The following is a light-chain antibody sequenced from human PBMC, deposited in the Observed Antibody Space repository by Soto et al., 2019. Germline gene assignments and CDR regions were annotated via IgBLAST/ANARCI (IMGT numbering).Light chain of an antibody. CDR3: QQRSNWPPT. CDR1: QSVSSY. Sequence: EIVLTQSQATLSLSPGERATLSCRASQSVSSYLAWYQQKPGQAPRLLIYDASNRATGIPARFSGSGSGTDFTLTIRSLEPEDFAVYYCQQRSNWPPTFGQGTKLEIK. CDR2: DAS. V-gene: IGKV3-11*01. J-gene: IGKJ2*01.